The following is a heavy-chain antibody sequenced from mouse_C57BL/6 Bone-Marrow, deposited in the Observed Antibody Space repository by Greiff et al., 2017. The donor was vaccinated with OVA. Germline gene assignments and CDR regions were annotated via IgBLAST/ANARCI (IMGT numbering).Heavy chain of an antibody. Sequence: EVPLVESEGGLVQPGRSLKLSCTASGFTFSDYYMAWVRQVPEKGLEWVANINYDGSSTYYLDSLKSRFIISRDNAKNILYLQMRSLMSEDTATYYCARDYGNYSWGFDVWGTGTTVTVAS. D-gene: IGHD2-1*01. J-gene: IGHJ1*03. CDR1: GFTFSDYY. CDR2: INYDGSST. CDR3: ARDYGNYSWGFDV. V-gene: IGHV5-16*01.